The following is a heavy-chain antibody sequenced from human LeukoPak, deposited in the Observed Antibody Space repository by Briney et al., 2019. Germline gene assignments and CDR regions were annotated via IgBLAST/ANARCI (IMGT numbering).Heavy chain of an antibody. D-gene: IGHD6-25*01. Sequence: SVKVSCKASGGTFSSYAISWVRQAPGQGLEWMGGIIPIFGTANYAQKFQGRVTITTDQSTSTAYKELSSLRAEDTAGYYCVSTQKAAGDYYYYHYMDGWGKGTTVTVSS. CDR2: IIPIFGTA. V-gene: IGHV1-69*05. CDR3: VSTQKAAGDYYYYHYMDG. CDR1: GGTFSSYA. J-gene: IGHJ6*03.